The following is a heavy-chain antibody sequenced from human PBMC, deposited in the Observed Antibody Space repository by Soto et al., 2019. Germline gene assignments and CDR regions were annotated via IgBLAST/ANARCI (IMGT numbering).Heavy chain of an antibody. CDR2: IYPGDADT. CDR1: GYSFTNYW. D-gene: IGHD3-10*01. Sequence: GESLKISCKGSGYSFTNYWIAWVRQMPGKGLEWMGIIYPGDADTRYSPSFHGQVTISADKSISTAYLQWRSLRASDTAMYYCSRPRSGSYRLDYYGMDVWGQGTTVTVSS. V-gene: IGHV5-51*01. J-gene: IGHJ6*02. CDR3: SRPRSGSYRLDYYGMDV.